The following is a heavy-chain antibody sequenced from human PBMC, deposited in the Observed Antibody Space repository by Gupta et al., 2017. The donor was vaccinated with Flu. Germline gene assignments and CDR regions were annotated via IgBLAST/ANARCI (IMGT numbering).Heavy chain of an antibody. V-gene: IGHV4-31*02. CDR3: ARGPSYCSGGSCYPLYNWFDP. CDR2: IYYSGST. J-gene: IGHJ5*02. D-gene: IGHD2-15*01. Sequence: GLEWIGYIYYSGSTYYNPSLKSRVTISVDTSKNQFSLKLSSVTAADTAVYYCARGPSYCSGGSCYPLYNWFDPWGPGTLVTVSS.